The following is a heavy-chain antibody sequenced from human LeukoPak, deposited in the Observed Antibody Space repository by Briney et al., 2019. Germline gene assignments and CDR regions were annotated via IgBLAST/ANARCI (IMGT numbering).Heavy chain of an antibody. CDR3: AREIGMGAFDYYYYGMDV. CDR1: GYTFTNYY. CDR2: INPSGGST. D-gene: IGHD3-16*01. J-gene: IGHJ6*02. Sequence: GESLKISCKASGYTFTNYYMHWVRQAPGQGLEWMGIINPSGGSTSYAQKFQGRVTMTRDTSTSTVYMELSSLRSEDTAVYYCAREIGMGAFDYYYYGMDVWGQGTTVTVSS. V-gene: IGHV1-46*01.